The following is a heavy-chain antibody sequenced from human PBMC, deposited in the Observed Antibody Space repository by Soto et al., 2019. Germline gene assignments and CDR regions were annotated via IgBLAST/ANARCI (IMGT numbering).Heavy chain of an antibody. CDR1: GFSFTTAGVA. D-gene: IGHD5-12*01. CDR3: AHSDGGYEIIYFDF. CDR2: IYYNDDR. J-gene: IGHJ4*02. Sequence: SGPTLVNPTQTLTLTCTFSGFSFTTAGVAVGWIRQTPGGALEWLTLIYYNDDRRFSPSLKTRLTITVDTSKNQVVLSLTNVDPGDTATYFCAHSDGGYEIIYFDFWGQGIPVTVS. V-gene: IGHV2-5*01.